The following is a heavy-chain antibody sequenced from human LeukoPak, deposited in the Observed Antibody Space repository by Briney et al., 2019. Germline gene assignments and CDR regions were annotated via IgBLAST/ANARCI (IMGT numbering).Heavy chain of an antibody. J-gene: IGHJ3*01. V-gene: IGHV3-23*01. CDR3: AQGGYFAFDF. D-gene: IGHD2-2*03. CDR1: GFTFSTYD. CDR2: INRSGRT. Sequence: PGGSLRLSCVASGFTFSTYDMQWVRQAPGKGLEWVSGINRSGRTYYTDSVKGRFTISRDNSKSTLYLEMDSLRAEDTAVYYCAQGGYFAFDFWGQGTMVTVSS.